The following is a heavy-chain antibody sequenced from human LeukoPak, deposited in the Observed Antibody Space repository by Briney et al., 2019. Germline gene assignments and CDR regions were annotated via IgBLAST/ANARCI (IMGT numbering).Heavy chain of an antibody. CDR3: ARGNNGFDP. Sequence: SETLSLTCAVYGGSFSGYYWSWIRQPPGKGLEWIGEINHSGSTNYNPSLKSRVTISVDTSKNQFSLKLSSVTAADTAVYYCARGNNGFDPWGQGTLVTVSS. CDR1: GGSFSGYY. CDR2: INHSGST. D-gene: IGHD2-8*01. V-gene: IGHV4-34*01. J-gene: IGHJ5*02.